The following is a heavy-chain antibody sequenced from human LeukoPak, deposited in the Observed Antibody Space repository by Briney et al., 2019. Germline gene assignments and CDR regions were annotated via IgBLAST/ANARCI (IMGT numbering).Heavy chain of an antibody. CDR1: GGSFGGYY. CDR2: INHSGST. CDR3: ARVDYYGSGSYYNRNWFDP. D-gene: IGHD3-10*01. J-gene: IGHJ5*02. V-gene: IGHV4-34*01. Sequence: SETLSLTCAVYGGSFGGYYWSWIRQPPGKGLEWIGEINHSGSTNYNPSLKSRVTISVDTSKNQFSLKLSSVTAADTAVYYCARVDYYGSGSYYNRNWFDPWGQGTLVTVS.